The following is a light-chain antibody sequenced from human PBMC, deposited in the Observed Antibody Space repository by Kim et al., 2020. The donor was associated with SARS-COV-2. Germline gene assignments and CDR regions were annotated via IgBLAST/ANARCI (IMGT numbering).Light chain of an antibody. V-gene: IGKV3-20*01. CDR2: GAS. CDR3: QQSYITPFT. J-gene: IGKJ3*01. CDR1: QSVSSNY. Sequence: EIVVTQSPDTLSLSPGDRATLSCRASQSVSSNYLAWYQQKPGQAPRLLIYGASSRATGIPDRFSASGSGTDFTLTISSLQPEDFATYFCQQSYITPFTFGPGTKVDIK.